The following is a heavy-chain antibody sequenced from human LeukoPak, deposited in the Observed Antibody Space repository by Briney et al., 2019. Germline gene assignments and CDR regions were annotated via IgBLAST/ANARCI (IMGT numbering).Heavy chain of an antibody. Sequence: GWALRLSCAASGFTFSSYGMHWVRQAPGKGLEWVAFIRYDGSNKYYADSVKGRFTISRDNSKNTLYLQMNSLRADDTAVYYCAKYRYYDILTGYIDYWGQGTLVTVSS. V-gene: IGHV3-30*02. CDR1: GFTFSSYG. CDR3: AKYRYYDILTGYIDY. D-gene: IGHD3-9*01. CDR2: IRYDGSNK. J-gene: IGHJ4*02.